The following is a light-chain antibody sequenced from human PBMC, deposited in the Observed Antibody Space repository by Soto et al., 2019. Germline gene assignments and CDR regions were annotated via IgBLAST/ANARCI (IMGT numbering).Light chain of an antibody. Sequence: DIQMTQPPSSLSASVGDRVTTTCRASQSISTYLNWCQHKPGKAPKLLIYAASSLQSGVPLRFRGSGSGTDFTLTISSLQPEDVATYYCQESYSTPPVTFGPGTKVDVK. J-gene: IGKJ3*01. CDR1: QSISTY. CDR2: AAS. V-gene: IGKV1-39*01. CDR3: QESYSTPPVT.